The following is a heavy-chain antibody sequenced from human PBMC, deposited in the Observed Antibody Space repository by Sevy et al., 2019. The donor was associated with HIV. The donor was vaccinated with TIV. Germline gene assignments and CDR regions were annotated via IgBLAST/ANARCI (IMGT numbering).Heavy chain of an antibody. Sequence: GGSLRLSCKGSGYSFSNFWIGWVRQVPGKGLEWMGIIYPGDSDSRYSTSFQGQVSISADKSISTAYLQWSSLKASDTAMYYCARLHYSSSSVNSPPFDYWGQGTLVTVSS. CDR1: GYSFSNFW. D-gene: IGHD6-6*01. V-gene: IGHV5-51*01. CDR3: ARLHYSSSSVNSPPFDY. J-gene: IGHJ4*02. CDR2: IYPGDSDS.